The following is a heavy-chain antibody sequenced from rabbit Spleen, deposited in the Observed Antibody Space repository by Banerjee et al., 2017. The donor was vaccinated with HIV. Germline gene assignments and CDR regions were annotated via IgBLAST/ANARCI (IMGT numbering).Heavy chain of an antibody. CDR3: ARDTGTSFSPYGMDL. D-gene: IGHD8-1*01. J-gene: IGHJ3*01. Sequence: QSLEESGGGLVKPGASLTLTCKASGFSFNSGYDMCWVRQAPGKGLEWIACIGAGSSGSTYSATWAKGRFTISKTSSTTVTLQMTSLTAADTATYFCARDTGTSFSPYGMDLWGQGTLVTVS. CDR1: GFSFNSGYD. V-gene: IGHV1S40*01. CDR2: IGAGSSGST.